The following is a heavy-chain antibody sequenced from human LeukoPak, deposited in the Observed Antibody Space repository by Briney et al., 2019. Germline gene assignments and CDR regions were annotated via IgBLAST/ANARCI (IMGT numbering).Heavy chain of an antibody. CDR1: GYTFTGYY. CDR2: INPNSGGT. J-gene: IGHJ4*02. CDR3: ARESYGDYVLVEDY. V-gene: IGHV1-2*02. D-gene: IGHD4-17*01. Sequence: GASVKVSCKASGYTFTGYYMHWVRQAPGQGLEWMGWINPNSGGTNYAQKFQGRVTMTRDTSISTAYMELSRLRSDDTAVYYCARESYGDYVLVEDYWGQGTLVTVSS.